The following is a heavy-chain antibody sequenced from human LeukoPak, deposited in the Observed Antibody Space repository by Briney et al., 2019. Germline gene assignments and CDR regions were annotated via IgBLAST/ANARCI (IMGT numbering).Heavy chain of an antibody. CDR1: GFTFSNYA. Sequence: GGSLRLSCAASGFTFSNYAMHWVRQAPGKGLEWVAVISYDGSNKYYADSVKGRFTISRDNSKNTVYLQMNSLRAEDTAVYYCERDPRRSSQTGYFDYWGQGTLVTVSS. CDR3: ERDPRRSSQTGYFDY. J-gene: IGHJ4*02. D-gene: IGHD6-13*01. CDR2: ISYDGSNK. V-gene: IGHV3-30*04.